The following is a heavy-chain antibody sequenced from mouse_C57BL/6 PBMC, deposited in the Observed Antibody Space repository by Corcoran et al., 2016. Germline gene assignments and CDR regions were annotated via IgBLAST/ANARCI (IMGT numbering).Heavy chain of an antibody. CDR2: INPNNGGT. V-gene: IGHV1-26*01. J-gene: IGHJ2*01. CDR1: GYTFTDYY. CDR3: APPPNY. Sequence: EVQLQQSGPELVKPGASVKISCKASGYTFTDYYMNWVKQSHGKSLEWIGDINPNNGGTSYNQKFKGKATLTVDKSSSTAYMELRSLTSEDSAVYYCAPPPNYWGQGTTLTVSS.